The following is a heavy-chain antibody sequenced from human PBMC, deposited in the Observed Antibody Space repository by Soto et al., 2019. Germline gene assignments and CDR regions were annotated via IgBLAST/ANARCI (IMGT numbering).Heavy chain of an antibody. CDR2: ISDDGKTQ. CDR3: VKGGYKTGWPPFDH. J-gene: IGHJ4*01. Sequence: QVKLVESGGAVVQSGRSLRLSCTASRFRFSAYGMHRVRQAPGKGLEWVALISDDGKTQFFTDSVEGRFTISRDNSRNTLYLQMNSLRPEDTAVYYCVKGGYKTGWPPFDHWGHGTRVTVSS. CDR1: RFRFSAYG. V-gene: IGHV3-30*18. D-gene: IGHD6-19*01.